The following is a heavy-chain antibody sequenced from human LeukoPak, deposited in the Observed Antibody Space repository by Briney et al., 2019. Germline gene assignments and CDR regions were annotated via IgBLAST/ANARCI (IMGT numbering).Heavy chain of an antibody. D-gene: IGHD6-6*01. V-gene: IGHV3-30*02. J-gene: IGHJ4*02. CDR3: AKESWIAARPNYFDY. CDR2: IRYDGGNK. CDR1: GFTFSSYG. Sequence: GGSLRLSCAASGFTFSSYGMHWVRQAPGKGLEWVAFIRYDGGNKYYADSVKGGFTISRDNSKNTLYLKMNSLRAEDTAVYYCAKESWIAARPNYFDYWGQGTLVTVSS.